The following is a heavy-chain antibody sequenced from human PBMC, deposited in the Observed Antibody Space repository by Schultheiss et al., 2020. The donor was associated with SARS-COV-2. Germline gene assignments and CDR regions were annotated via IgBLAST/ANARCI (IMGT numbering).Heavy chain of an antibody. J-gene: IGHJ4*02. CDR2: ISGSGGST. V-gene: IGHV3-23*01. D-gene: IGHD3-10*01. CDR1: GFTFSDYY. CDR3: ARDRRGTMVRGEDY. Sequence: GGSLRLSCAASGFTFSDYYMSWIRQAPGKGLEWVSAISGSGGSTYYADSVKGRFTISRHNSKNTLYLQMNSLKTEDTAVYYCARDRRGTMVRGEDYWGQGTLVTVSS.